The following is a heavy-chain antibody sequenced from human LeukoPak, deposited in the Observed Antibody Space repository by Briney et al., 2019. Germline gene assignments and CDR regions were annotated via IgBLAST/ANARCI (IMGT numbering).Heavy chain of an antibody. CDR2: ISAYNGNT. V-gene: IGHV1-18*01. D-gene: IGHD4-17*01. CDR1: GYTFTSYG. Sequence: AASVKVSCKASGYTFTSYGITWVRQAPGQGLEWLGWISAYNGNTNYAQNLQGRVTMTTDTSTSTAYMELRSLRSDDTAVYYCARRGGKNYGDYVLYYDYMDVWGKGTTVTVSS. CDR3: ARRGGKNYGDYVLYYDYMDV. J-gene: IGHJ6*03.